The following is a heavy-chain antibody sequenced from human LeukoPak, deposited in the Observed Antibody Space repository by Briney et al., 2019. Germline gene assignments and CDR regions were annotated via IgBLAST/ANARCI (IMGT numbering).Heavy chain of an antibody. D-gene: IGHD1-1*01. CDR1: GYTFTNYD. Sequence: ASVKVSCKASGYTFTNYDIHWVRQAPGQGLEWMGWLNPYRGYTGYAQRFQGRVTMTRSTSISTAYMELSSLRSDDTAVYFCARGRNWTEFDYWGQGALVTVSS. V-gene: IGHV1-8*01. CDR2: LNPYRGYT. CDR3: ARGRNWTEFDY. J-gene: IGHJ4*02.